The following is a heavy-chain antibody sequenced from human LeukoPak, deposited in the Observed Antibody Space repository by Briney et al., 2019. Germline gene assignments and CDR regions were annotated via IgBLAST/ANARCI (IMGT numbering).Heavy chain of an antibody. Sequence: SETLSLTCTVSGGSISSYYWSWIRQPPGKGLEWIGYIYYSGSTNYNPSLKSRVTISTDTSNNQVSLKLTSVTAADTAMYYCARSEQLVRTWDYWGQGTLVTVSS. CDR3: ARSEQLVRTWDY. CDR1: GGSISSYY. CDR2: IYYSGST. V-gene: IGHV4-59*01. J-gene: IGHJ4*02. D-gene: IGHD6-6*01.